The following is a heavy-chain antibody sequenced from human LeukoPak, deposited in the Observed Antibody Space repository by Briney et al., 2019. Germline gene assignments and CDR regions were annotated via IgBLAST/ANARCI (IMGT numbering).Heavy chain of an antibody. D-gene: IGHD3-9*01. CDR2: IYTSGST. V-gene: IGHV4-4*07. CDR3: ARGSKNYDILTGYTYYFDY. J-gene: IGHJ4*02. CDR1: GGSISSYY. Sequence: SETLSLTCTVSGGSISSYYWSWIRQPAGKGLEWIGRIYTSGSTNYNPSLKSRVTMSVDTSKNQFSLKLSSVTAADTAVYYCARGSKNYDILTGYTYYFDYWGQGTLVTVSS.